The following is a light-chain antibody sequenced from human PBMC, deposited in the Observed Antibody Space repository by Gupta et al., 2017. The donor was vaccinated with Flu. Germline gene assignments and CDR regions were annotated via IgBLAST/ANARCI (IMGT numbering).Light chain of an antibody. CDR3: LLYFGGARKWV. V-gene: IGLV7-43*01. J-gene: IGLJ3*02. CDR1: IGPVTSGYQ. CDR2: CTT. Sequence: QTGVTQEPSLTVSPGGTVTLTCASSIGPVTSGYQPTWFQQKPGQSPRPLIYCTTNKHSWTPARFSGSLLGGKAALTLSGVQSEDEADYYCLLYFGGARKWVFGGGTKVTVL.